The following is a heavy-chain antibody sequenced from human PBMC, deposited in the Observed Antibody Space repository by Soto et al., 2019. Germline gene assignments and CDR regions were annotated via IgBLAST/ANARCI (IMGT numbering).Heavy chain of an antibody. J-gene: IGHJ5*02. CDR1: GYTFSDYA. CDR3: ARGTPVWFDP. D-gene: IGHD3-10*01. V-gene: IGHV1-3*05. CDR2: INAGNGNT. Sequence: QVQLVQSGAEEKKPGASVKVSCKASGYTFSDYAIHWVRQAPEQRPEWMGWINAGNGNTKYSQKFQGRVTITRDTSASTAYMELSSLRSEAPAVYYCARGTPVWFDPWGQGTLVTVSS.